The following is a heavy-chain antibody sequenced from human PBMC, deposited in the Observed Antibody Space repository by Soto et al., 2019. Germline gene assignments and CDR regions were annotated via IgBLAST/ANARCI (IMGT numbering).Heavy chain of an antibody. D-gene: IGHD4-17*01. CDR1: GFTLTSSW. V-gene: IGHV3-7*01. CDR3: ARPRFDYRGSQGLGYLDY. CDR2: INQDGSAK. Sequence: VQLVESGGGLVQPGGSLRLSCAASGFTLTSSWMTWVRQAPGRGLEWVASINQDGSAKYYVDSVEGRFTISRENAINSLSLQMNSLRDEDTDLYYCARPRFDYRGSQGLGYLDYWGQGTLVTVSS. J-gene: IGHJ4*02.